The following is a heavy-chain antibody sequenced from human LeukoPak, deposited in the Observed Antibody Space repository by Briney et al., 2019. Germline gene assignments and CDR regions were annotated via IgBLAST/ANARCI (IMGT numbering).Heavy chain of an antibody. CDR1: GGTFSSYA. J-gene: IGHJ6*03. CDR2: IIPIFGTA. V-gene: IGHV1-69*13. D-gene: IGHD3-3*01. Sequence: SVKVSCKASGGTFSSYAISWVRQAPGQGLEWMGGIIPIFGTANYAQKFQGRVTITADESTSTAYMELSSLRSEDTAVYYCARTYDFPYYMDVWGKGTTVTVSS. CDR3: ARTYDFPYYMDV.